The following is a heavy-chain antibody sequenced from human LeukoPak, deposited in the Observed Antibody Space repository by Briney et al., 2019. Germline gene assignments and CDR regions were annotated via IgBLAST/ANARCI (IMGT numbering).Heavy chain of an antibody. V-gene: IGHV3-23*01. CDR2: ASGSGGGT. CDR3: AKDFRIGYSAHFDY. CDR1: GFTFSSYA. Sequence: GGSLRLSCAASGFTFSSYAMSWVRQAPGKGLEWVSSASGSGGGTYYADSVKGRFSISRDNSKNTLYLQMDSLRGEDTAVYYCAKDFRIGYSAHFDYWGQGALVTVSS. D-gene: IGHD2-21*01. J-gene: IGHJ4*02.